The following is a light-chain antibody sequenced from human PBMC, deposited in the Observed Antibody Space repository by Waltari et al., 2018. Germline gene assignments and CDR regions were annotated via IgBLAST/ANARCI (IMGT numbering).Light chain of an antibody. V-gene: IGLV1-44*01. J-gene: IGLJ2*01. CDR1: TSNLGNNA. CDR3: ASDDDSLNGGI. CDR2: RND. Sequence: SILTQLPSLSGAPGPGATLLCSGDTSNLGNNAVSWYQQLPGATPRLLIYRNDQRTSGVPERCAASKSDASASAALAITGRQPGDEGDDFCASDDDSLNGGIFGGGTKLTVL.